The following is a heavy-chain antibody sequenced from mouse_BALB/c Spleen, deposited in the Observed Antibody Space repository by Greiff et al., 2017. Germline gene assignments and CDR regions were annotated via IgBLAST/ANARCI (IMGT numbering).Heavy chain of an antibody. CDR3: ARYHTPDY. Sequence: EVKLVESGGDLVKPGGSLKLSCAASGFTFSSYAMSWVRQTPEKRLEWVASISSGGSTYYPDSVKGRFTISRDNARNILYLQMSSLRSEDTAMYYCARYHTPDYWGQGTTLTVSS. CDR1: GFTFSSYA. J-gene: IGHJ2*01. CDR2: ISSGGST. V-gene: IGHV5-6-5*01. D-gene: IGHD5-1-1*01.